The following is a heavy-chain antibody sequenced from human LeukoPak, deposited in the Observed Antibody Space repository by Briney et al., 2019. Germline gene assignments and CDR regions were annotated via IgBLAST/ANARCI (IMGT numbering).Heavy chain of an antibody. CDR1: GYTFTSYY. D-gene: IGHD2-2*01. CDR2: INPSGGST. J-gene: IGHJ6*03. V-gene: IGHV1-46*01. CDR3: ARWYGLPAAIGVYYYYYMDV. Sequence: ASVKVSCKASGYTFTSYYMHWVRQAPGQGLEWMGIINPSGGSTSYAQKFQGRVTMTRDMSTSTVYMELSSLRSEDTAVYYCARWYGLPAAIGVYYYYYMDVWGKGTTVTVSS.